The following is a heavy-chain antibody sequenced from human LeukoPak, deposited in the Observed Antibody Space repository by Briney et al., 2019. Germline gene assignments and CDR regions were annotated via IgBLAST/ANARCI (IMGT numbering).Heavy chain of an antibody. V-gene: IGHV3-23*01. CDR1: GFTFSDYA. Sequence: GGSLRLSCAASGFTFSDYAMSWVRQGPGKGLQWVSTISISGDNTYYADSVKGRFTISRDNSKNTLYLQMNSLRAEDTGVYYCAKPGYYLGLVVQWGIFDYWGQGTLVTVSS. J-gene: IGHJ4*02. CDR3: AKPGYYLGLVVQWGIFDY. CDR2: ISISGDNT. D-gene: IGHD3-10*01.